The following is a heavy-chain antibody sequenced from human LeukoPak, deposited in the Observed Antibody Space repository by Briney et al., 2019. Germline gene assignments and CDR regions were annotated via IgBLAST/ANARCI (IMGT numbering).Heavy chain of an antibody. CDR2: INHSGST. D-gene: IGHD6-6*01. J-gene: IGHJ4*02. CDR1: GGSISSGGYY. Sequence: PSETLSLTCTVSGGSISSGGYYWSWIRQPPGKGLEWIGEINHSGSTNYDPSLKSRVTISVDTSKNQFSLKLSSVTAADTAVYYCARGLIAAHRDDSFDYWGQGTLVTVSS. V-gene: IGHV4-39*07. CDR3: ARGLIAAHRDDSFDY.